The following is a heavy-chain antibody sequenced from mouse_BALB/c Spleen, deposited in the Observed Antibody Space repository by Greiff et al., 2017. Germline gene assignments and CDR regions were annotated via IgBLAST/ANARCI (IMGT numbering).Heavy chain of an antibody. CDR2: INSNGGST. Sequence: EVMLVESGGGLVQPGGSLKLSCAASGFTFSSYGMSWVRQTPDKRLELVATINSNGGSTYYPDSVKGRFTISRDNAKNTLYLQMSSLKSEDTAMYYCARDSAGYGFAYWGQGTLVTVSA. J-gene: IGHJ3*01. V-gene: IGHV5-6-3*01. D-gene: IGHD1-2*01. CDR3: ARDSAGYGFAY. CDR1: GFTFSSYG.